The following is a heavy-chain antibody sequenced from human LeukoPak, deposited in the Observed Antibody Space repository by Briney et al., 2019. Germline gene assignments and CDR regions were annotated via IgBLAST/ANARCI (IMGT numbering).Heavy chain of an antibody. Sequence: GGSLRLSCTASAFTFSTYSMNWVRQAPGKGLEWVSSITSSSSYIYYADSVKGRFTISRGNAQNSLYLQMNSLRADDTAVYYCARGTTDYIGMDVWGQGTTVTVSS. CDR1: AFTFSTYS. V-gene: IGHV3-21*01. J-gene: IGHJ6*02. D-gene: IGHD4-17*01. CDR3: ARGTTDYIGMDV. CDR2: ITSSSSYI.